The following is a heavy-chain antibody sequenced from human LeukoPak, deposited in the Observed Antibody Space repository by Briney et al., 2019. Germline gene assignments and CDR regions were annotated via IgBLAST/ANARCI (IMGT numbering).Heavy chain of an antibody. CDR2: FYYSGST. CDR1: VGSISSYY. J-gene: IGHJ5*02. V-gene: IGHV4-59*12. D-gene: IGHD5-18*01. CDR3: ARVIKVYSWISRGWFDP. Sequence: SETLSLTCSVSVGSISSYYWSWIRQPPGKGLEGIGYFYYSGSTNYNPSLKSRVTISVDTSRNQFSLKLSSVTAADTAVYYCARVIKVYSWISRGWFDPWGQGTLVTVSS.